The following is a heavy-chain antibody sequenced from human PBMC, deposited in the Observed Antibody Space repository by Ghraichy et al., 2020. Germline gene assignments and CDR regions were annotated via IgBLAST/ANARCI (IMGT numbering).Heavy chain of an antibody. Sequence: SQTLSLTCTVSGGSISSSSYYWGWIRQPPGKGLEWIGSIYYSGSTYYNPSLKSRVTISVDTSKNQFSLKLSSVTAADTAVYYCARLLWFGELSPRSYYYYYGMDVWGQGTTVTVSS. J-gene: IGHJ6*02. D-gene: IGHD3-10*01. CDR2: IYYSGST. CDR1: GGSISSSSYY. V-gene: IGHV4-39*01. CDR3: ARLLWFGELSPRSYYYYYGMDV.